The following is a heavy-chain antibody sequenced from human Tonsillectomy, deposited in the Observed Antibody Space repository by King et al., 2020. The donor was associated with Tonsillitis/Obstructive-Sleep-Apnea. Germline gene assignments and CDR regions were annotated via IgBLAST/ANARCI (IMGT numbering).Heavy chain of an antibody. CDR3: SKDPPRGGVTGGRAFDI. V-gene: IGHV3-23*01. Sequence: VQLLESGGGLVQPGGSLRLSCAASGFSFSSYAMAWVRQAPGKGLEWVSAISGSGGRTFYADSVKGRFTISRDNSKNTLYLQMNSLRAGDTAVYYCSKDPPRGGVTGGRAFDIWGQGTMVTVSS. J-gene: IGHJ3*02. CDR2: ISGSGGRT. CDR1: GFSFSSYA. D-gene: IGHD3-16*01.